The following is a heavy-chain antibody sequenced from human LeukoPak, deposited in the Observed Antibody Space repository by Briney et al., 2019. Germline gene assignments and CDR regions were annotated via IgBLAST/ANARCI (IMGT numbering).Heavy chain of an antibody. CDR2: IIPIFGTA. Sequence: GPSVTVSCKASGGSFTSYAISWVRQAPGQGLEWMGRIIPIFGTANYAQKFQGRVTITADESTSTAYMELSSLRSEDTAVDYCAGNYRAGSGNDGLYSNYYFDVWGKGSTVTVSS. V-gene: IGHV1-69*13. CDR1: GGSFTSYA. D-gene: IGHD3-10*01. J-gene: IGHJ6*03. CDR3: AGNYRAGSGNDGLYSNYYFDV.